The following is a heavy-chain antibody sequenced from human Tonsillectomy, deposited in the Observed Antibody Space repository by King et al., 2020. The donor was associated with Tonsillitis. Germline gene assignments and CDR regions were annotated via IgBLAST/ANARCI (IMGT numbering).Heavy chain of an antibody. CDR1: GGSINSGSCY. D-gene: IGHD3-16*01. V-gene: IGHV4-61*02. Sequence: HVQLQESGPGLVKPSQTLSLTCTVFGGSINSGSCYWSWIRQPAGKGLEWIGRLYTSGTINYNPSLKTRATISVDTSKNQFSLELSSVTAADTAVYYCASGSYDELWSDWGQGTLVTVSS. CDR3: ASGSYDELWSD. J-gene: IGHJ4*02. CDR2: LYTSGTI.